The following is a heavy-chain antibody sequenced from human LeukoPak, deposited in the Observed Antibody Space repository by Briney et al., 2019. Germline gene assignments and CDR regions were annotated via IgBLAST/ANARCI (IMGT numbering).Heavy chain of an antibody. V-gene: IGHV4-34*01. D-gene: IGHD3-10*01. CDR2: INHSGST. CDR3: ARVEVYGSGSYYKVRRYYGMDV. J-gene: IGHJ6*02. CDR1: GGSFSGYY. Sequence: PSETLSLTCAVYGGSFSGYYWSWIRQPPGKGLEWIGEINHSGSTNYNPSPKSRVTISVDTSKNQFSLKLSSVTAADTAVYYCARVEVYGSGSYYKVRRYYGMDVWGQGTTVTVSS.